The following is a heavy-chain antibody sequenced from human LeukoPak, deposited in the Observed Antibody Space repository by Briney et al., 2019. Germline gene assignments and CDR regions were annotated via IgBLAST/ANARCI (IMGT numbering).Heavy chain of an antibody. CDR3: ARSGTVTTWNY. CDR1: GGSISSGGYY. J-gene: IGHJ4*02. Sequence: SETLSLTCTVSGGSISSGGYYWSWIRQHPGKGLEWIGYIYYSGTTYYNPSLKSRVSISLDTSKNQFSLNLGSVTAADTAVYYCARSGTVTTWNYWGQGTLVTVSS. CDR2: IYYSGTT. D-gene: IGHD4-17*01. V-gene: IGHV4-31*03.